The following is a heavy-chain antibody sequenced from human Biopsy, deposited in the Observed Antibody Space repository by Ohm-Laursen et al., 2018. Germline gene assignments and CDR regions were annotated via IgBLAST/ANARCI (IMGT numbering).Heavy chain of an antibody. V-gene: IGHV4-61*01. J-gene: IGHJ6*02. CDR2: IYYSEMT. CDR3: ARDSGILNCGNFKYYHYYGMDV. Sequence: SQTLSFTCTVFGVSINGSRYFWSWIRQPPGKGLERIGHIYYSEMTNYNPSLQTRSAISVDTSRNQVSLTLSSVTAADTSVYYCARDSGILNCGNFKYYHYYGMDVWGQGTKVTVSS. CDR1: GVSINGSRYF. D-gene: IGHD4-23*01.